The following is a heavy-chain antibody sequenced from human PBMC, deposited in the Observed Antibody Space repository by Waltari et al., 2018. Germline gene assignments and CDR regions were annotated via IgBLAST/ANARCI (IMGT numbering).Heavy chain of an antibody. CDR3: ARAPRGYDSSGYYYYFAY. J-gene: IGHJ4*02. Sequence: EVQLVESGGGLVQPGGSLRLSCAASGFTFSSYWMSWVRQAPGKGLEWVANIKQDGSEKYYVESVKGRFTISRDNAKNSLYLQMNSLRAEDTAVYYCARAPRGYDSSGYYYYFAYWGQGTLVTVSS. D-gene: IGHD3-22*01. V-gene: IGHV3-7*01. CDR2: IKQDGSEK. CDR1: GFTFSSYW.